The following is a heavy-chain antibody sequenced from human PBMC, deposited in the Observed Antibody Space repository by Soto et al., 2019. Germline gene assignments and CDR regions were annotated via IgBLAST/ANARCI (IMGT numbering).Heavy chain of an antibody. V-gene: IGHV4-34*01. CDR2: INHSGST. D-gene: IGHD5-18*01. Sequence: SVNMPQTCAVYGGTFIGYYWSWFRKPQGKGLEWIGEINHSGSTNYNPSLKSRVTISVDTSKNQFSLKLSSVTAADTAVYYCARGLCRILLPTNWGDPWSQATLVTV. CDR1: GGTFIGYY. J-gene: IGHJ5*02. CDR3: ARGLCRILLPTNWGDP.